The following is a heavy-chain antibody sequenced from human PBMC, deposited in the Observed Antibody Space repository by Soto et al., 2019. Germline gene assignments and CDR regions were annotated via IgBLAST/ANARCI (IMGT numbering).Heavy chain of an antibody. J-gene: IGHJ3*02. D-gene: IGHD6-19*01. CDR2: ISWNSNTI. CDR1: GFTFDDYA. V-gene: IGHV3-9*01. Sequence: GGSLRLSCAASGFTFDDYAMHWVRQAPGKGLEWISGISWNSNTIAYADSVKGRFTVSKDNAKNSVYLQMNSLRAEDTAVYYCAKPPGYSSGWYLVGPPEDAFDIWGQGTMVTVSS. CDR3: AKPPGYSSGWYLVGPPEDAFDI.